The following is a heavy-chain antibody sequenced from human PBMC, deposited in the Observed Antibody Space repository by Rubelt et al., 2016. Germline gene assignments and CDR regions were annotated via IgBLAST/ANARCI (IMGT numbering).Heavy chain of an antibody. CDR3: AGSSGSVDY. J-gene: IGHJ4*02. CDR1: GAIVSSNSAA. V-gene: IGHV6-1*01. D-gene: IGHD6-19*01. Sequence: QLPLPQSGPGLVKPSQTLSLTCAISGAIVSSNSAAWNWIRPSPSRGLAWLGRPSFRSTWYHYSDVSFKHRITINPETSKNHVSLQLNAVTPEETDVYDCAGSSGSVDYWGQGTLVTVSS. CDR2: PSFRSTWYH.